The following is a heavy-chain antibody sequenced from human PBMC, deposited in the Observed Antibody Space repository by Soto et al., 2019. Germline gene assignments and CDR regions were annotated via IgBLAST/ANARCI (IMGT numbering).Heavy chain of an antibody. D-gene: IGHD1-1*01. CDR3: AKDRGGTTIRSTYDY. CDR1: GFTFSSYA. CDR2: ISGSGGST. J-gene: IGHJ4*02. V-gene: IGHV3-23*01. Sequence: GGSLRLSCAASGFTFSSYAMSWVRQAPGKGLEWVSAISGSGGSTYYADYVKGRFTISRDNSKNTLYLQMNSLRAEDTAVYYCAKDRGGTTIRSTYDYWGQGTLVTVSS.